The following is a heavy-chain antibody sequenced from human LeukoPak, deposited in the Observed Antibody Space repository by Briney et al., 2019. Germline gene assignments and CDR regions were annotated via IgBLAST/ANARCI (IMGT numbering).Heavy chain of an antibody. CDR2: INRDGRIT. Sequence: GGSLRLSCAASGFAFRSYWMHWFRQAPGKGLGWLSRINRDGRITDYAHSVKGRFTFSRDNAKNPPSFRVKSRRAEATAVYYWARGPSGWGSLDSWGQGTMVTVSS. CDR3: ARGPSGWGSLDS. V-gene: IGHV3-74*01. CDR1: GFAFRSYW. J-gene: IGHJ4*02. D-gene: IGHD7-27*01.